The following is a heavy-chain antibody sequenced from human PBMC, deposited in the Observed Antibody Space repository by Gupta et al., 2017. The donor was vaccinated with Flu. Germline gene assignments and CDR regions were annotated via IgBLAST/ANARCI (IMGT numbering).Heavy chain of an antibody. J-gene: IGHJ4*02. CDR3: ARRLWVGYYPDY. CDR2: ISSSASTT. CDR1: GFTFSSYA. Sequence: EVQLLESGGGLVQPGGSLRLSCAASGFTFSSYAMNWVRKSPGKGLEWVSSISSSASTTYYADSVKGRFTISRDNSKNTLYLQMNSLRAEDTAVYYCARRLWVGYYPDYWGQGTLVTVSS. D-gene: IGHD3-3*01. V-gene: IGHV3-23*01.